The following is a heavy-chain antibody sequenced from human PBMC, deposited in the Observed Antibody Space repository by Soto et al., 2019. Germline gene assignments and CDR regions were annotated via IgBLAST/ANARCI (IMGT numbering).Heavy chain of an antibody. Sequence: ASVKVSCKVSRYTLTELSMHWVRQAPGKGLERMGGFDPEDGETIYAQKFQGRVTMTEDTSTDTAYMELSSLRSEDTAVYYCATVPNFYYDYVWGSYRTPPALNYWGQGTLVTVSS. CDR2: FDPEDGET. V-gene: IGHV1-24*01. CDR1: RYTLTELS. CDR3: ATVPNFYYDYVWGSYRTPPALNY. J-gene: IGHJ4*02. D-gene: IGHD3-16*02.